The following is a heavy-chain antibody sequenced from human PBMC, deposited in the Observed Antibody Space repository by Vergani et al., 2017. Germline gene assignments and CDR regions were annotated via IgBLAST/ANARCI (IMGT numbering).Heavy chain of an antibody. V-gene: IGHV3-9*01. CDR3: ACDYYYYMDV. CDR2: ISWNSGSI. J-gene: IGHJ6*03. Sequence: EVQLVESGGGLVQPGRSLRLSCAASGFTFDDYAMHWVRQAPGKGLEWVSGISWNSGSIGYADSVKGRFTISRDNAKNSLYLQMNSLRAEDTALYYCACDYYYYMDVWGKGTTVTVSS. CDR1: GFTFDDYA.